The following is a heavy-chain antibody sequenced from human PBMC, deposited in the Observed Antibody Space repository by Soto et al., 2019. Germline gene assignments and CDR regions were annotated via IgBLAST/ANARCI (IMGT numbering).Heavy chain of an antibody. V-gene: IGHV1-2*02. Sequence: QVQLVQSGAEVKKPGASVKVSCKASGYTFTGYYMHWVRQAPGQGLEWMGWINPNSGGTNYAQKFQGSVTMTRDTSISTAYMELSMLRSDDTAVYYCASDCSSTSCYQSPYYYGMDVWGQGTTVTVSS. J-gene: IGHJ6*02. CDR1: GYTFTGYY. CDR2: INPNSGGT. CDR3: ASDCSSTSCYQSPYYYGMDV. D-gene: IGHD2-2*01.